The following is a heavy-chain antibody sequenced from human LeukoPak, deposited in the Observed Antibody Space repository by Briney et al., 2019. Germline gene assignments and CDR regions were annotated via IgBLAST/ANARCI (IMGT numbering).Heavy chain of an antibody. CDR1: GNYW. J-gene: IGHJ4*02. V-gene: IGHV3-74*01. CDR3: AREQPADY. D-gene: IGHD6-13*01. CDR2: INSDGSWT. Sequence: QSGGSLRLSCVASGNYWMHWVRQAPGKGLVWVSHINSDGSWTSYADSVKGRFTISKDNAKNTLYLQMNSLRAEDTAVYYCAREQPADYWGQGTLVTVSS.